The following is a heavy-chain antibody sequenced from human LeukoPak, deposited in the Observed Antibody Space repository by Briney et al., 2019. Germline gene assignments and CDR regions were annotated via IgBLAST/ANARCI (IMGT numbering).Heavy chain of an antibody. J-gene: IGHJ4*02. D-gene: IGHD1-26*01. CDR1: AFTFSSYE. Sequence: GGSLRLSCAASAFTFSSYEMNWVRQAPGKGLEWVSSISSSGSTIYYADSVKGRFTISRDNAKNSLYLQMNSLRAEDTAVYYCALWELADYWGQGTLVTVSS. V-gene: IGHV3-48*03. CDR3: ALWELADY. CDR2: ISSSGSTI.